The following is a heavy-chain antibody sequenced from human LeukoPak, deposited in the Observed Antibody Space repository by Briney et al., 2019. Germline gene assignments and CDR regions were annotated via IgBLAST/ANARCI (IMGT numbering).Heavy chain of an antibody. CDR3: AKDPRSYFDFWAD. D-gene: IGHD3-3*01. CDR2: ISGSGGTT. V-gene: IGHV3-23*01. CDR1: GFTFSSYA. Sequence: GGSLRLSCAASGFTFSSYAMSWVRQAPGKGLEWASAISGSGGTTYYADSVKGRFTISRDNSKNTLYLQMNSLRAEDTAVYYCAKDPRSYFDFWADWGQGTLVTVSS. J-gene: IGHJ4*02.